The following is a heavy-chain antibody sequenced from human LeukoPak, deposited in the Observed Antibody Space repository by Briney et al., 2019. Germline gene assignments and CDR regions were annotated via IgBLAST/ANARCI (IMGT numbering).Heavy chain of an antibody. CDR1: SXGGXY. Sequence: SXGGXYWNWIRQYPGKGLEWIGYIYYSGSTYYNPSLKSRVIISVDTSKNQFSLKLSSVTAADTAVYYCAREQTIATRYFDYWGQGTLVTVSS. CDR3: AREQTIATRYFDY. D-gene: IGHD6-6*01. V-gene: IGHV4-31*02. CDR2: IYYSGST. J-gene: IGHJ4*02.